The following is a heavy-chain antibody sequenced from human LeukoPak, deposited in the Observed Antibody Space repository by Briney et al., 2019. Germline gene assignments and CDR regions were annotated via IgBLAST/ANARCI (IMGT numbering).Heavy chain of an antibody. V-gene: IGHV6-1*01. CDR1: RDTVSSNSFA. CDR3: AREQSRTFDY. J-gene: IGHJ4*02. Sequence: SQTLSLTCVISRDTVSSNSFAWNWIRQSPSRGLEWLGRTYYRSNWVNEYAASVKSRMSIDPDTSKNQFSLQLYSVTPEDTAVYYCAREQSRTFDYWGQGTLVTVSS. D-gene: IGHD6-19*01. CDR2: TYYRSNWVN.